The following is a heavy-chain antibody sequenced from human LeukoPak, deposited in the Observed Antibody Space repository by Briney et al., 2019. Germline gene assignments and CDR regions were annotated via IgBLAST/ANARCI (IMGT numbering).Heavy chain of an antibody. CDR3: ATDGQQLAEYLQH. J-gene: IGHJ1*01. CDR2: FDPEDGET. V-gene: IGHV1-24*01. Sequence: GASVKVSCKVSGYTLTNLSMHWVRQAPGKGLEWMGGFDPEDGETIYAQKFQGRVTMTEDTSTDTAYMELSSLRSEDTAVYYCATDGQQLAEYLQHWGQGTLVTVSS. CDR1: GYTLTNLS. D-gene: IGHD6-13*01.